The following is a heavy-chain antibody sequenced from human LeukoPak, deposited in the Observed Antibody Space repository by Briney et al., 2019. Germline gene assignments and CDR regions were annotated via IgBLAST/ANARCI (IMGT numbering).Heavy chain of an antibody. CDR2: IIPILGIA. V-gene: IGHV1-69*04. D-gene: IGHD6-6*01. Sequence: GASVKVSCKASGGTFSSYAISWVRQAPGQGLEWMGRIIPILGIANYAQKFQGRVTITADESTSTAYMELSSLRSEDTAVYYCARSSRPAQQLVSYYYYGMDVWGQGTTVTVSS. CDR3: ARSSRPAQQLVSYYYYGMDV. J-gene: IGHJ6*02. CDR1: GGTFSSYA.